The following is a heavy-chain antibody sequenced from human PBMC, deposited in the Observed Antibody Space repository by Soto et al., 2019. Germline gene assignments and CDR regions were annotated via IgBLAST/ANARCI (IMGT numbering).Heavy chain of an antibody. CDR3: ARSPDSSGYYPRWYYYGMDV. J-gene: IGHJ6*02. D-gene: IGHD3-22*01. CDR1: GGSISSGGYY. CDR2: IYYSGST. Sequence: PSETLSLTCTVSGGSISSGGYYWSWIRQHPGKGLEWIGYIYYSGSTYYNPSLKSRVTISVDKSKNQFSLKLSSVTAADTAVYYCARSPDSSGYYPRWYYYGMDVWGQGTTVTVSS. V-gene: IGHV4-31*03.